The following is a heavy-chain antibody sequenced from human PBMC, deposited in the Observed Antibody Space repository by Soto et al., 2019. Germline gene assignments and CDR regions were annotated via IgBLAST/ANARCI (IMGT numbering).Heavy chain of an antibody. CDR1: GDSVCSNRAA. CDR3: ARIHSSSSSDMDV. J-gene: IGHJ6*02. D-gene: IGHD6-6*01. V-gene: IGHV6-1*01. Sequence: SQTLSLTCAISGDSVCSNRAAWNWIRQSPSRGLEWLGRTYYRSKWYYGYAVSVKSRITIKPDTSKNQFSLQLNSVTPEDTAVYYCARIHSSSSSDMDVWGQGTTVTVSS. CDR2: TYYRSKWYY.